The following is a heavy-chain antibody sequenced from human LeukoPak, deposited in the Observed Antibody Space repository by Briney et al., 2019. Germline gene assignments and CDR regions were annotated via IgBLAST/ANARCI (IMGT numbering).Heavy chain of an antibody. D-gene: IGHD5-24*01. Sequence: SETLSLTCAVYGGSSTDYYWNWIRQSPEKGLEWIGEINHSGNTNYNPSLESRVAISVDTSNKQFSLRLGSVTAADTAVYYCVRVRWLQANGDVWGQGTTVTVSS. CDR1: GGSSTDYY. CDR2: INHSGNT. V-gene: IGHV4-34*01. J-gene: IGHJ6*02. CDR3: VRVRWLQANGDV.